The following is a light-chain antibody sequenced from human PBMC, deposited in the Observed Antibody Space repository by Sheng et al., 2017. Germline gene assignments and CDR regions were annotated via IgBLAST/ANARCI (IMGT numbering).Light chain of an antibody. J-gene: IGKJ4*01. CDR3: QQRSNWPLT. Sequence: VLTQSPATLSLSPGERATLSCRASQSVSSYLAWYQQRPGQAPRLLIYDASTRATGIPARFSGSGSGTDFTLTISRLEPEDFAVYYCQQRSNWPLTFGGGTKVEIK. CDR2: DAS. CDR1: QSVSSY. V-gene: IGKV3-11*01.